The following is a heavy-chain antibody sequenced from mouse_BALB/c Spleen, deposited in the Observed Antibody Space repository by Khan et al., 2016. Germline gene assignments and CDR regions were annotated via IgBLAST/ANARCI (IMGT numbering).Heavy chain of an antibody. Sequence: EVELVESGGDLVKPGGSLKLSCAASEFTFSSYGMSWVRQTPDKRLEWVATISSGGSYSYYPDSVKGRFTIPRANAKNTLYLQMSSLKSESSALYYCASHVITTATFGYWAQGTLVTVSA. CDR2: ISSGGSYS. V-gene: IGHV5-6*01. CDR3: ASHVITTATFGY. D-gene: IGHD1-2*01. CDR1: EFTFSSYG. J-gene: IGHJ3*01.